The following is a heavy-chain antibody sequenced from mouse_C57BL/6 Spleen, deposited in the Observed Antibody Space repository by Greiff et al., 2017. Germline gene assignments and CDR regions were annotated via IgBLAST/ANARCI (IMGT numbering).Heavy chain of an antibody. CDR3: ARLGYYGEVDY. V-gene: IGHV14-3*01. CDR2: IDPADGNT. D-gene: IGHD1-1*01. Sequence: VQLKQSVAELVRPGASVKLSCTASGFNIKNTYMHWVKQRPEQGLEWIGRIDPADGNTKYAPKFQGKATITADTSSNTAYLRLSSRTAEDAAVYYCARLGYYGEVDYWGQGTSVTVSS. J-gene: IGHJ4*01. CDR1: GFNIKNTY.